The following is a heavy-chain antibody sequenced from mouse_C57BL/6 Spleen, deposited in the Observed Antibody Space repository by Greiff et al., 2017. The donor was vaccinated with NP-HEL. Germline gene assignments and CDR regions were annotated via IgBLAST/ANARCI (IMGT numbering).Heavy chain of an antibody. CDR2: IYPGDGDT. V-gene: IGHV1-82*01. Sequence: QVQLQQSGPELVKPGASVKISCKASGYAFSSSWMNWVKQRPGKGLEWIGRIYPGDGDTNYNGKFKGKATLTADKSSSTAYMQLSSLTSEDSAVYFCARSYYGNSGYAMDYWGQGTSVTVSS. D-gene: IGHD2-10*01. CDR1: GYAFSSSW. J-gene: IGHJ4*01. CDR3: ARSYYGNSGYAMDY.